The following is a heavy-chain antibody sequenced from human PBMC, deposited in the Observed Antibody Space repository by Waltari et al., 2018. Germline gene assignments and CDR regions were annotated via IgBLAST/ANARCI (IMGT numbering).Heavy chain of an antibody. D-gene: IGHD2-2*01. CDR1: GGSISSYY. V-gene: IGHV4-59*01. CDR3: ARVTEYQLLPEQTRGGSYNWFDP. Sequence: QVQLQESGPGLVKPSETLSLTCTVSGGSISSYYWSWIRQPPGKGLEWIGYIYYSGSTTYNPSLKSRVTISVDTSKNQFSLKLSSVTAADTAVYYCARVTEYQLLPEQTRGGSYNWFDPWGQGTLVTVSS. CDR2: IYYSGST. J-gene: IGHJ5*02.